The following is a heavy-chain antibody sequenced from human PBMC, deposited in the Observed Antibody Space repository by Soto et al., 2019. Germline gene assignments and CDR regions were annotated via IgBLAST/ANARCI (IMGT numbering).Heavy chain of an antibody. Sequence: PGGSLRLSCAASGFTFSSYVMHWVRQAPGKGLEWVALISYDGSNKQYGDSVKGRFTISRDNSKNTLYLQVNSLRAEDTAVYYCARETPGWNKRWLQFHYFDYWGQGTLVTVSS. J-gene: IGHJ4*02. CDR1: GFTFSSYV. D-gene: IGHD5-12*01. V-gene: IGHV3-30*03. CDR3: ARETPGWNKRWLQFHYFDY. CDR2: ISYDGSNK.